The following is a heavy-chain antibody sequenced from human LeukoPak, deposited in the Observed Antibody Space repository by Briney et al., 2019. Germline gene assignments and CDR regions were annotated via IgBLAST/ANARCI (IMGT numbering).Heavy chain of an antibody. CDR3: ARDRTQRLPTYAFDI. J-gene: IGHJ3*02. V-gene: IGHV3-30-3*01. CDR1: GFTFSSYA. CDR2: ISYDGSNK. Sequence: PGRSLRLSCAASGFTFSSYAMHWVRQAPGKGLEWVAVISYDGSNKYYADSVKGRFTISRDNSKNTLYLQMNSLRAEDTAVYYCARDRTQRLPTYAFDIWGQGTMVTVSS. D-gene: IGHD6-25*01.